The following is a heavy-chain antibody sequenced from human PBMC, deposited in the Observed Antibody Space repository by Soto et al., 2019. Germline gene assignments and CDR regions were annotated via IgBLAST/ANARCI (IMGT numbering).Heavy chain of an antibody. D-gene: IGHD6-6*01. Sequence: EVQLLESGGGLVQPGGSLRLSCAASGFTFSSYAMSWVRQAPGKGLEWVSAISGSGGSTYYADSVKGRFTISRDNSKNTLYLQMNSLRAEDTAVYYCAKCVGQLVGYYYYYMDVWGKGTTVTVSS. CDR2: ISGSGGST. CDR3: AKCVGQLVGYYYYYMDV. V-gene: IGHV3-23*01. CDR1: GFTFSSYA. J-gene: IGHJ6*03.